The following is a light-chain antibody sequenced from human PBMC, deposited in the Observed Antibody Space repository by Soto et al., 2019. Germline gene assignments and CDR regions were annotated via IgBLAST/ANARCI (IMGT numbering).Light chain of an antibody. J-gene: IGLJ3*02. V-gene: IGLV1-47*01. CDR2: RNN. CDR3: AARDDSLSGPV. Sequence: QSVLTQPPSASGTPGQRVTISCSGSRSNIGSNYVYWYQQLPGVAPKLLIYRNNQRPSGVPDRFSGSKSGTSASLAISGLRSEDEADYYCAARDDSLSGPVFGGGTKLTVL. CDR1: RSNIGSNY.